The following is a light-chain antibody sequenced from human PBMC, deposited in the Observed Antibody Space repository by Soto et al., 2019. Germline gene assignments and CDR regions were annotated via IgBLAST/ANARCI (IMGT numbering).Light chain of an antibody. Sequence: DTQMTQSPSTLSASVGDRVTITCRASQSISSWLAWYQQRPGSAPQLLIYKASTLKSGVPSRFSGGGSGTEFPLTISSLQPDDFETYYCQQYDTPFPTFGQGTKVEI. J-gene: IGKJ1*01. CDR2: KAS. CDR3: QQYDTPFPT. CDR1: QSISSW. V-gene: IGKV1-5*03.